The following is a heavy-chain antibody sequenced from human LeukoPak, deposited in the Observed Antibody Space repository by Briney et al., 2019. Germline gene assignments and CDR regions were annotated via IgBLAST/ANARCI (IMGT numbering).Heavy chain of an antibody. CDR3: VKDFGKTGDEDYFDG. D-gene: IGHD7-27*01. Sequence: GRSLRLSCAASGFRFEHYAMHWVRQVPGTGLAWVAGISWTGRIIGYADSVKGRFIISRDNANTSLHLQTNSLRAEDMAFYFCVKDFGKTGDEDYFDGWGQGTLVTVSS. V-gene: IGHV3-9*03. CDR1: GFRFEHYA. J-gene: IGHJ4*02. CDR2: ISWTGRII.